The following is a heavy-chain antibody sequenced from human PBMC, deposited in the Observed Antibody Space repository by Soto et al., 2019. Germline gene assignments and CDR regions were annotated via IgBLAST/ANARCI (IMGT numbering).Heavy chain of an antibody. V-gene: IGHV1-18*04. CDR1: GYTFTSNG. CDR2: INADNGGT. J-gene: IGHJ4*02. Sequence: ASVKVSCKATGYTFTSNGISWVRQAPGQGLEWMGWINADNGGTNYAQKFQGRVTMTTDTSTSTAYMDLRSLRSDDTAVYFCARDLGYGDYGTDYWGQGTLVTSPQ. D-gene: IGHD4-17*01. CDR3: ARDLGYGDYGTDY.